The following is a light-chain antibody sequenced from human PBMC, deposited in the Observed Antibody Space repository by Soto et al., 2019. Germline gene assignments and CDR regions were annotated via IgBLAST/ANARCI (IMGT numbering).Light chain of an antibody. CDR1: SSDVGGYNY. J-gene: IGLJ1*01. Sequence: QSALTQPASVSGSPGQSISISCTGTSSDVGGYNYVSWYQQHPGKAPKLMIYEVSNRPSGVSNRFSGSKSGNTASLTISGLQAKDEADYYCSSYTSSSLDVFGTGTKLTVL. CDR3: SSYTSSSLDV. CDR2: EVS. V-gene: IGLV2-14*01.